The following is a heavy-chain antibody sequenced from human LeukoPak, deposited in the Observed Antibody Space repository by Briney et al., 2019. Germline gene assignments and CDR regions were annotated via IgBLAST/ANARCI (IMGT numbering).Heavy chain of an antibody. CDR3: ASMWEGGY. CDR2: IKQDGSEI. Sequence: HPGGSLRLSCAASGFTFSRYWMSWVRQAPGKGLEWVATIKQDGSEIYYVDSVKGRFIISRDNAQNSLYLQMNSLRDEDTAVYFCASMWEGGYWGQGTLVTVSS. J-gene: IGHJ4*02. D-gene: IGHD1-26*01. CDR1: GFTFSRYW. V-gene: IGHV3-7*01.